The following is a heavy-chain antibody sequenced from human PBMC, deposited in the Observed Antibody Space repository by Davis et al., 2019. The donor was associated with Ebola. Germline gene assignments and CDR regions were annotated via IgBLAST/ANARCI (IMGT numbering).Heavy chain of an antibody. D-gene: IGHD6-13*01. V-gene: IGHV1-8*01. J-gene: IGHJ4*02. Sequence: SVPDSRMASLYIFTSYDINWVRQATGQGREWMGWMNPNSANTGYAQKFQGRVTMTRNTSISTAYMELSSLRSEDTAVYYCARHIAAAGKFDYWGQGTLVTVSS. CDR2: MNPNSANT. CDR1: LYIFTSYD. CDR3: ARHIAAAGKFDY.